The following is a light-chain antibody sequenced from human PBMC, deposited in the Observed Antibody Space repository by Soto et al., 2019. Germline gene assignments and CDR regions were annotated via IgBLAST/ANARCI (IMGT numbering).Light chain of an antibody. J-gene: IGKJ1*01. CDR2: GAS. Sequence: EIVLTQSPGTLSLSPGERATLSCRASQGVRSNYLVWYQQKPGQTPRLLIYGASSRASGIPDRFSGSGSGTDFTLTISRLESEDFAVYYCQHYDSSPWTFGQGTKVDIK. CDR1: QGVRSNY. V-gene: IGKV3-20*01. CDR3: QHYDSSPWT.